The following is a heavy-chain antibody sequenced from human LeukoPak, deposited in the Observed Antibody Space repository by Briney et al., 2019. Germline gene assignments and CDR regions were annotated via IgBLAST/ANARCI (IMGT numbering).Heavy chain of an antibody. CDR2: ISYDGSNK. CDR3: ARAANWNDGGFDY. V-gene: IGHV3-30*04. Sequence: PGGSLRLSCAASGFTFSSYVIHWVRQAPGKGLEWVAVISYDGSNKYYADSVKGRFTISRENSKNTVYLQMNSLRAEDTAVYYCARAANWNDGGFDYWGQGTLVTVSS. D-gene: IGHD1-1*01. J-gene: IGHJ4*02. CDR1: GFTFSSYV.